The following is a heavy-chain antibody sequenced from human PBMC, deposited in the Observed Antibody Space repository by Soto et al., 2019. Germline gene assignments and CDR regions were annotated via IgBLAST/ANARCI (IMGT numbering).Heavy chain of an antibody. CDR2: IYYSGST. Sequence: SETLSLTCTVSGGSISSYYWSWIRQPPGKGLEWIGYIYYSGSTNYNPSLKSRVTISVDTSKNQFSLKLSSVTAADTAVYYCARSGAGTTYYYYGMDVWGQGTTVTVSS. CDR1: GGSISSYY. CDR3: ARSGAGTTYYYYGMDV. D-gene: IGHD1-7*01. V-gene: IGHV4-59*01. J-gene: IGHJ6*02.